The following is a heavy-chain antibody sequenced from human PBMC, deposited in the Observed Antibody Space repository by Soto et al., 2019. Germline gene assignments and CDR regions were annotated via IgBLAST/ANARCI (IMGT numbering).Heavy chain of an antibody. CDR1: GGSISNHY. V-gene: IGHV4-59*11. CDR3: TRANWYSEY. CDR2: IYYNGNT. D-gene: IGHD7-27*01. J-gene: IGHJ4*02. Sequence: SETLSLTCSVSGGSISNHYWSWIRQPPGKGLEWIGYIYYNGNTNYNPSLKSRVNMSVDTSRNQISLKMTTVTAADTAVYYCTRANWYSEYWGQGTLVTVSS.